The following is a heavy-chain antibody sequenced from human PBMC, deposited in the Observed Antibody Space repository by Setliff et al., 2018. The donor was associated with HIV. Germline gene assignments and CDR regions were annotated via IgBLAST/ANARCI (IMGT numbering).Heavy chain of an antibody. CDR2: IYYSGST. CDR1: GGSISSYY. J-gene: IGHJ3*02. Sequence: NPSETLSLTCTVSGGSISSYYWSWIRQPPGKGLEWIGYIYYSGSTNYNPSLKSRVTISVDTSKNQFSLKLSSVTAADTAMYYCARVGGEMATIAGAFDIWGQGTMVTVSS. V-gene: IGHV4-59*01. D-gene: IGHD5-12*01. CDR3: ARVGGEMATIAGAFDI.